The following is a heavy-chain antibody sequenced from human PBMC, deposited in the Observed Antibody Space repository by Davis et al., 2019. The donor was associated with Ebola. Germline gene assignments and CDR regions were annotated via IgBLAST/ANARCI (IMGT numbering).Heavy chain of an antibody. CDR2: MNPNSGNT. V-gene: IGHV1-8*01. J-gene: IGHJ6*02. CDR3: ARRVTMVRGVHYYYYGMDV. D-gene: IGHD3-10*01. CDR1: GYTFTSYD. Sequence: ASVKVSCKASGYTFTSYDINWVRQATGQGLEWVGWMNPNSGNTGYAQKLQGRVTMTTDTSTSTAYMELRSLRSDDTAVYYCARRVTMVRGVHYYYYGMDVWGQGTTVTVSS.